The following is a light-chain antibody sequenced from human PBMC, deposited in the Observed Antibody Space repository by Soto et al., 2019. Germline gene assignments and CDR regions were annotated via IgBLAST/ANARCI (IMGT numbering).Light chain of an antibody. CDR2: GAS. CDR1: QTVLTN. CDR3: HQYDNSPLT. V-gene: IGKV3-20*01. Sequence: EIVMTQSPATLSVSPGERATLSCRASQTVLTNLAWYQQKPGQAPRLLIVGASSRATGIPDRFSGGGSGTDFTLTISRLEPEDFALYYCHQYDNSPLTFGGGTKVEIK. J-gene: IGKJ4*01.